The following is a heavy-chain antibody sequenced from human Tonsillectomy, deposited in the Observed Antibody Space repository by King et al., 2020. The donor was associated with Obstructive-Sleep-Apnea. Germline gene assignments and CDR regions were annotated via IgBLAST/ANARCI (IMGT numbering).Heavy chain of an antibody. Sequence: VQLVESGVALVQPGRSLRLSCATSGFTFDEYAMHWVRQAPGKGLEWVSGISWNSGSIGYADSVKGRFTISRDNAKNSLYLQMNSLRAEDTALYYCTKGYYDTSGYYFDYWGQGTLVTVSS. CDR1: GFTFDEYA. J-gene: IGHJ4*02. CDR3: TKGYYDTSGYYFDY. V-gene: IGHV3-9*01. CDR2: ISWNSGSI. D-gene: IGHD3-22*01.